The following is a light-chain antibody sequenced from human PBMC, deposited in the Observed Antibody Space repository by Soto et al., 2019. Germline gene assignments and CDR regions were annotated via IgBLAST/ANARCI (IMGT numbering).Light chain of an antibody. CDR3: QQYHSYPWT. CDR1: QDISNY. J-gene: IGKJ1*01. Sequence: DIQMTQSPSSLSASVGDRITITCQASQDISNYLNWYQQKPGKAPKFVIYDVSSLESGVPSRFSGSGSGTEFTLTISSLQPDDFATYYCQQYHSYPWTFGQGTKVDIK. V-gene: IGKV1-16*01. CDR2: DVS.